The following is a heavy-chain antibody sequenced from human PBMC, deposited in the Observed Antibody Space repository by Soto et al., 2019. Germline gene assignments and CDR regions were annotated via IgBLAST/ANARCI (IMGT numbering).Heavy chain of an antibody. Sequence: GGSLRLSCAASGFTFSSYGMHWVRQVPGKGLEWVAVISYDGSNKYYADSVKGRFTISRDNSKNTLYLQMNSLRAEDTAVYYCAKDRYGDLGDLQHWGQGTLGTAAS. CDR3: AKDRYGDLGDLQH. D-gene: IGHD4-17*01. V-gene: IGHV3-30*18. J-gene: IGHJ1*01. CDR1: GFTFSSYG. CDR2: ISYDGSNK.